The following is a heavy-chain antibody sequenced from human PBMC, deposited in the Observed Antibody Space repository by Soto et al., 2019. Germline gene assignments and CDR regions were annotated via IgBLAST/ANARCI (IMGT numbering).Heavy chain of an antibody. J-gene: IGHJ6*02. CDR3: ARAGTVFGLLGNYYGMDV. CDR2: INAGNGNT. Sequence: GASVKVSCKASGYIFTGYAMHWVRQAPGQRLEWMAWINAGNGNTGYSQKFQGRITITRDTSANTVHMELSSLTSEDTAVYYCARAGTVFGLLGNYYGMDVWGQGTTVTVSS. CDR1: GYIFTGYA. V-gene: IGHV1-3*01. D-gene: IGHD3-3*01.